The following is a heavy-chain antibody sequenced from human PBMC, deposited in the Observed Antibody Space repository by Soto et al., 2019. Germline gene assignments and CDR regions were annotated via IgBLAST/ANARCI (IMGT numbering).Heavy chain of an antibody. V-gene: IGHV6-1*01. Sequence: SQTLSLTCVISGDSVSSSSVAWNWVRQSPSRGLEWLGRTYYRSRWYSDFAVSVRGRIVINADTSKNQFSLQLNSVTPEDTAVYFCARSEEDSDYYYHGLDVWGQGTTVTVS. CDR1: GDSVSSSSVA. D-gene: IGHD2-15*01. J-gene: IGHJ6*02. CDR2: TYYRSRWYS. CDR3: ARSEEDSDYYYHGLDV.